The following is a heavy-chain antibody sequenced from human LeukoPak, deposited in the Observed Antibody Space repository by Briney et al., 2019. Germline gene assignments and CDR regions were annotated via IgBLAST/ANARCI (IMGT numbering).Heavy chain of an antibody. J-gene: IGHJ4*02. CDR2: ISGSGGST. D-gene: IGHD2-21*02. CDR3: AKVIGDVIWRLFDY. V-gene: IGHV3-23*01. Sequence: PGGSLRLSCAASGFTFSSYAMSWVRQAPGKGLEWVSSISGSGGSTYYADSVKGRFTISRDNSKNTLYLQMNSLRAEDTAVYYCAKVIGDVIWRLFDYWGQGTLVTVSS. CDR1: GFTFSSYA.